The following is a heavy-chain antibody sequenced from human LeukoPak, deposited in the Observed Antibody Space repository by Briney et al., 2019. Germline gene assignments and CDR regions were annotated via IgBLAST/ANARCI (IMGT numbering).Heavy chain of an antibody. J-gene: IGHJ2*01. V-gene: IGHV3-7*01. D-gene: IGHD2-8*01. CDR2: IKNDGAVK. Sequence: GGSLTLSCAASGFTFSYHWMTWVRQAPGKGLEWVANIKNDGAVKNYVDSVKGRFTISRDNAKNSLYLQMNSLRAEDTAVYYCAAQMVYANFMYFDLWGRGTLVTVSS. CDR3: AAQMVYANFMYFDL. CDR1: GFTFSYHW.